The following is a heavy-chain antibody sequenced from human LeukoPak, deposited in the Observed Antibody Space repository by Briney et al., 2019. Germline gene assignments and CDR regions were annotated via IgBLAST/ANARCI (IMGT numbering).Heavy chain of an antibody. CDR3: TRETSSRYFDY. V-gene: IGHV1-18*01. CDR1: GYTFTSYG. Sequence: ASVKVSCKASGYTFTSYGISCVRQAPGQGLEWMGWISAYNGNTNYAQKLQGRVTMTTDTSTSTAYMELRSLRSDDTAVYYCTRETSSRYFDYWGQGTLVTVSS. J-gene: IGHJ4*02. CDR2: ISAYNGNT.